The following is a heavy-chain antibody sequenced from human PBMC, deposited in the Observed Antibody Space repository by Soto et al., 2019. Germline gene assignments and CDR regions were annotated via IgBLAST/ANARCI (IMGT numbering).Heavy chain of an antibody. CDR2: ISYDGSNK. J-gene: IGHJ4*02. D-gene: IGHD1-26*01. Sequence: GGSLRLSCAASGFTFSSYGMHWVRQAPGKGLEWVAVISYDGSNKYYADSVKGRFTISRDNSKNTLYLQMNSLRAEDTAVYYCAKASRWDYFDYWGQGTLVTVSS. V-gene: IGHV3-30*18. CDR1: GFTFSSYG. CDR3: AKASRWDYFDY.